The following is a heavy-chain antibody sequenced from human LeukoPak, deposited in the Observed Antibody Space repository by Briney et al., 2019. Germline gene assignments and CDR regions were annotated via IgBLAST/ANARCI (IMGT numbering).Heavy chain of an antibody. CDR3: ARVRRGGTQLARDY. CDR2: ISAYNGNT. D-gene: IGHD3-16*01. CDR1: GYTFTSYG. J-gene: IGHJ4*02. Sequence: ASAKVSCKASGYTFTSYGISWVRQAPGQGLEWMGWISAYNGNTNYAQKLQGRVTMTTDTSTSTAYMELRSLRSDDTAVYYCARVRRGGTQLARDYWGQGTLVTVSS. V-gene: IGHV1-18*01.